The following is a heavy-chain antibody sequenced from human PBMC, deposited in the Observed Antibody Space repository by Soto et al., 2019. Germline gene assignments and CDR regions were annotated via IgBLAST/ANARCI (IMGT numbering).Heavy chain of an antibody. Sequence: PVGSLRLSCAASGFTFSSYAMHWVRQAPGKGLEWVAVISYDGSNKYYADSVKGRFTISRDNSKNTLYLQMNSLRAEDTAVYYCARESSPFVRPPVAWDYWGQGTLVTVSS. D-gene: IGHD2-8*01. V-gene: IGHV3-30-3*01. CDR3: ARESSPFVRPPVAWDY. CDR2: ISYDGSNK. J-gene: IGHJ4*02. CDR1: GFTFSSYA.